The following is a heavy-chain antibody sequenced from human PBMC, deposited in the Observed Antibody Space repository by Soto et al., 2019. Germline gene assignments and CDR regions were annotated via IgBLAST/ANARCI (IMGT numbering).Heavy chain of an antibody. V-gene: IGHV1-58*02. CDR1: GFTFTSSA. D-gene: IGHD6-19*01. CDR3: ARESSEQWLVRDWFDP. Sequence: SVKVSCKASGFTFTSSAMQWVRQARGQRLEWIGWIVVGSGNTNYAQKFQERVTITRDMSTSTAYMELSSLRSEDTAVYYCARESSEQWLVRDWFDPWGQGTLVTVSS. J-gene: IGHJ5*02. CDR2: IVVGSGNT.